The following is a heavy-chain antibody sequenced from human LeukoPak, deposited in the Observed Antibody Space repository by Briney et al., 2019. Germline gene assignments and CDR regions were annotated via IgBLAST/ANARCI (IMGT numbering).Heavy chain of an antibody. CDR1: GFTFSSYA. CDR2: ISGSGGST. V-gene: IGHV3-23*01. D-gene: IGHD6-19*01. J-gene: IGHJ4*02. CDR3: AKESSGGWYFDY. Sequence: PGGSLRLSCAASGFTFSSYAMSWVRQAPGKGLEWVSAISGSGGSTYSADSVKGRFTISRDNSKNSLYLQMNSLRAEDTAVYYCAKESSGGWYFDYWGQGTLVTVSS.